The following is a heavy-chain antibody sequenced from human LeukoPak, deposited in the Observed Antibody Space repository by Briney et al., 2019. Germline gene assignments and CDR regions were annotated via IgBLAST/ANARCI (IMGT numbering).Heavy chain of an antibody. Sequence: GGSLILSCTASGFTFGDYAMSWVRQAPGKGLEWVGFIRSKTYGGTTEFAASVKGRFTISRDDSKSIAYLQMNSLKTEDTAVYYCTRGRDGYDYWGQGTLVTVSS. CDR1: GFTFGDYA. D-gene: IGHD5-24*01. CDR3: TRGRDGYDY. V-gene: IGHV3-49*04. CDR2: IRSKTYGGTT. J-gene: IGHJ4*02.